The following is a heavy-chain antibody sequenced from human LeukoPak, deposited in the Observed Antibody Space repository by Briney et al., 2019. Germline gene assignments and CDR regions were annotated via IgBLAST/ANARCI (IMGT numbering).Heavy chain of an antibody. Sequence: GASVKVSCKASGYTFTGYYMHWVRQAPGQGREWMGWINPNSGGTNYAQKFQGRVTMTRDTSISTAYMELSRLRSDDTAVYYCARDTLYNWNYFDYWGQGTLVTVSS. CDR1: GYTFTGYY. CDR2: INPNSGGT. CDR3: ARDTLYNWNYFDY. J-gene: IGHJ4*02. D-gene: IGHD1-20*01. V-gene: IGHV1-2*02.